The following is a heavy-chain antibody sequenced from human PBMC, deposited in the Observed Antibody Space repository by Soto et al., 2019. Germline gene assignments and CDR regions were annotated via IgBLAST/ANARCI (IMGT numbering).Heavy chain of an antibody. D-gene: IGHD4-17*01. CDR2: ISYDGSNK. CDR3: ATILTTMTSEEHYYYGFDV. V-gene: IGHV3-30-3*01. J-gene: IGHJ6*02. CDR1: GFTFSRYA. Sequence: GGSLRLSCAASGFTFSRYAMHWFRQAPGKGLEWVALISYDGSNKYYADSVKGRFTISRDTSKNTLYLQMNSLRPEDTAIYYCATILTTMTSEEHYYYGFDVWGQGTTVTVSS.